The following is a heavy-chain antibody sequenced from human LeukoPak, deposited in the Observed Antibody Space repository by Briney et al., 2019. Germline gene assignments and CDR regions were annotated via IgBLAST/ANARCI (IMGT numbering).Heavy chain of an antibody. Sequence: PGGSLRLSCAASGFTFDDYGMSWVRQAPGKGLEWVSGIKWNGERTGYADSVKGRFTISRDSAKKSLYLQMNSLRAEDTALYYCAKDQFIRSHYYYYGMDVWGQGTTVTVSS. D-gene: IGHD4-17*01. CDR2: IKWNGERT. J-gene: IGHJ6*02. CDR3: AKDQFIRSHYYYYGMDV. V-gene: IGHV3-20*04. CDR1: GFTFDDYG.